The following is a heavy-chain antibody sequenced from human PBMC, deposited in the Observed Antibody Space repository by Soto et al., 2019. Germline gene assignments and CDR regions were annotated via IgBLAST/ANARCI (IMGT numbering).Heavy chain of an antibody. Sequence: GALRLSCSSSGFTVINYAIHWLRQAPGNWLEWVTIISKDGNSKHYADSVKGRFTISRDNSKNTLFLQMNSLRPEDTAVYYCARDPQGNYCYIDYWGQGTPVTVSS. V-gene: IGHV3-30-3*01. J-gene: IGHJ4*02. CDR1: GFTVINYA. CDR2: ISKDGNSK. CDR3: ARDPQGNYCYIDY. D-gene: IGHD3-10*01.